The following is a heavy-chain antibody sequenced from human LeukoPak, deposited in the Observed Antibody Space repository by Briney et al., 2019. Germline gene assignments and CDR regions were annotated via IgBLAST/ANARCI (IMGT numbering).Heavy chain of an antibody. J-gene: IGHJ6*02. V-gene: IGHV3-66*01. CDR3: ARAGGHFRYGDYVPPYYYGMDV. D-gene: IGHD4-17*01. Sequence: PGGSLRLSCAASGFTVSSNYMSWVRQAPGKGLEWVSVIYSGGSTYYADSVKGRFTISRDNAKNTLYLQMNSLRAEDTAVYYCARAGGHFRYGDYVPPYYYGMDVWGQGTTVTVSS. CDR1: GFTVSSNY. CDR2: IYSGGST.